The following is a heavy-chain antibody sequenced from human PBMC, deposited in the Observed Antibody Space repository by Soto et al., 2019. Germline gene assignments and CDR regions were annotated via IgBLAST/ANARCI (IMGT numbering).Heavy chain of an antibody. V-gene: IGHV3-33*01. Sequence: GKGLEWVAIIWYDGGNKYYADSVKGRFTISRDNSKNTLYLQMNGLRVEDTAVYYCARDANGDYDYYYYGMDFWRHGSTVTVFS. D-gene: IGHD4-17*01. CDR2: IWYDGGNK. J-gene: IGHJ6*02. CDR3: ARDANGDYDYYYYGMDF.